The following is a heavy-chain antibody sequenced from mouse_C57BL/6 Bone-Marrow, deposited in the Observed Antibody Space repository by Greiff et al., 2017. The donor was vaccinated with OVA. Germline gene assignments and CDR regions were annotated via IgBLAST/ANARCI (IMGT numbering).Heavy chain of an antibody. CDR3: ALPDY. Sequence: QVQLQQPGAELVRPGTSVKLSCKASGYTFTSYWMHWVKQRPGQGLEWIGVIDPSDSYTNYNQKFKGKATLTVDTSSSPAYMQLSSLTSEDSAVYYCALPDYWGQGTTLTVSS. CDR1: GYTFTSYW. CDR2: IDPSDSYT. V-gene: IGHV1-59*01. J-gene: IGHJ2*01.